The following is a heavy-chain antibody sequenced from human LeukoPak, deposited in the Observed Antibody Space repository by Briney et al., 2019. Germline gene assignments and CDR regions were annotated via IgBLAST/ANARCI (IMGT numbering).Heavy chain of an antibody. CDR2: INPNSGGT. V-gene: IGHV1-2*02. Sequence: ASVKVSCKASGYTFTGYYMHWVRQAPGQGLEWMGWINPNSGGTNYAQKFQGRVTMTRDTSISTAYMELSRLRSDDTAVYYCARAPTEWELHAFDIWGQGTMVTVSP. CDR1: GYTFTGYY. J-gene: IGHJ3*02. D-gene: IGHD1-26*01. CDR3: ARAPTEWELHAFDI.